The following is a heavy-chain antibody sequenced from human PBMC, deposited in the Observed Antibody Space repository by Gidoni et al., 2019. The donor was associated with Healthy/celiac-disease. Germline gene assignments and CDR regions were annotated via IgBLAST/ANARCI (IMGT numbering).Heavy chain of an antibody. Sequence: QVQLVESGGGVVQPGRSLRLSCAASGFTSSSYAMHWVRQAPGKGLGWVAVIAYDGSKKNYADSVKGRFTISRDNSKNTLYLQMNSLRAEDTAVYYCARGEYDILTGSHWFDPWGQGTLVTVSS. CDR3: ARGEYDILTGSHWFDP. CDR2: IAYDGSKK. CDR1: GFTSSSYA. D-gene: IGHD3-9*01. V-gene: IGHV3-30-3*01. J-gene: IGHJ5*02.